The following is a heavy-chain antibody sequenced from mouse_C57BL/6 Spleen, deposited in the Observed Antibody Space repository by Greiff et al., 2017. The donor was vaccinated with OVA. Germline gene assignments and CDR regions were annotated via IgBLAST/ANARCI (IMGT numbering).Heavy chain of an antibody. CDR3: ASQIYYGNYVRDY. V-gene: IGHV1-82*01. Sequence: QVHVKQSGPELVKPGASVKISCKASGYAFSSSWMNWVKQRPGKGLEWIGRIYPGDGDTNYNGKFKGKATLTADKSSSTAYMQLSSLTSEDSAVYFCASQIYYGNYVRDYWGQGTTLTVSS. CDR1: GYAFSSSW. D-gene: IGHD2-1*01. J-gene: IGHJ2*01. CDR2: IYPGDGDT.